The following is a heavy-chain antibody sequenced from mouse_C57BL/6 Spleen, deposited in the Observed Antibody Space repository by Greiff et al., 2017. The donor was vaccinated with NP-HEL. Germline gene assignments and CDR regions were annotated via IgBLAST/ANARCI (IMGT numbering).Heavy chain of an antibody. CDR2: IDPANGNT. D-gene: IGHD2-4*01. CDR3: ARDDHEGYFDY. CDR1: GFNFKNTY. J-gene: IGHJ2*01. Sequence: EVQLQQSVAELVRPGASVKLSCTASGFNFKNTYMHWVKQRPEQGLEWIGRIDPANGNTKYAPKFQGKATITADTSSNTAYLQLSSLTSEDTAIYYCARDDHEGYFDYWGQGTTLTVSS. V-gene: IGHV14-3*01.